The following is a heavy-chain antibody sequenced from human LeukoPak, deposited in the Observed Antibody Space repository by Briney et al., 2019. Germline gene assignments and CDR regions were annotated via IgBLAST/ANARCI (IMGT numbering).Heavy chain of an antibody. Sequence: GGSLRLSCAASGFTFSSYGMHWVRQAPGKGLEWVAFIRYDGSNKYYADSVKGRFTISRDNSKNTLYLQMNSLRAEDTAVYYCASPRITMVRGDRDYWGQGTLVTVSS. CDR1: GFTFSSYG. D-gene: IGHD3-10*01. CDR3: ASPRITMVRGDRDY. V-gene: IGHV3-30*02. CDR2: IRYDGSNK. J-gene: IGHJ4*02.